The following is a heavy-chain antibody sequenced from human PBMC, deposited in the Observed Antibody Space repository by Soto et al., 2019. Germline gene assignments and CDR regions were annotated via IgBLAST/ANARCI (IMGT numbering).Heavy chain of an antibody. D-gene: IGHD3-16*01. CDR1: GFSLNTRDVG. CDR3: APCRGGVASF. Sequence: QITLNESGPALVKPTQTLTRTCTFSGFSLNTRDVGVGWIRQPPGKALEWLGVVYWADDKTSSPSLTSRLTITKDTPKNQVVLRMTKMDPVDTATYYCAPCRGGVASFWGQGTLVNVSS. V-gene: IGHV2-5*02. J-gene: IGHJ4*02. CDR2: VYWADDK.